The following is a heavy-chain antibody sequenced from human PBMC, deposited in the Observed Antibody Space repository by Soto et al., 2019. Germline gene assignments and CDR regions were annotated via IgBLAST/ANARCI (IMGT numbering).Heavy chain of an antibody. Sequence: GESLKISSKGSGYSFTNYWIGWVRQMPGKGLEWMGIIYPGDSDTRYSPSFQGQVTISADKSISTAYLQWSSLKASDTAMYYCARPITMIVVDTDAFDIWGQGTMVTVSS. CDR1: GYSFTNYW. CDR2: IYPGDSDT. J-gene: IGHJ3*02. V-gene: IGHV5-51*01. D-gene: IGHD3-22*01. CDR3: ARPITMIVVDTDAFDI.